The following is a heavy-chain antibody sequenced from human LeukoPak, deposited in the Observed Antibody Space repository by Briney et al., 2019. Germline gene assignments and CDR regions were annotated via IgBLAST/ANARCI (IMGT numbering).Heavy chain of an antibody. D-gene: IGHD3/OR15-3a*01. Sequence: KTGGSLRLSCAASGFTFTNAYMNWVRQAPGKGLEWVGRVKSKTDGETTEYAAPVYGRFTISRDDSKNTLYLQMNSLKTEDTAVYYCTTWTSHWGQGTLVTVSS. CDR2: VKSKTDGETT. CDR1: GFTFTNAY. V-gene: IGHV3-15*01. J-gene: IGHJ4*02. CDR3: TTWTSH.